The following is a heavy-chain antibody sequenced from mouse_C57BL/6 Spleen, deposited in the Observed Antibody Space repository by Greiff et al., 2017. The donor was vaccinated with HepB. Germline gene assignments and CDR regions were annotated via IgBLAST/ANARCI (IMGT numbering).Heavy chain of an antibody. J-gene: IGHJ3*01. CDR2: IDPSDSET. Sequence: QVQLQQPGAELVRPGSSVKLSCKASGYTFTSYWMHWVKQRPIQGLEWIGNIDPSDSETHYNQKFKDKATLTVDKSSSTAYMQLSSLTSEDSAVYYCARGRGRGGFAYWGQGTLVTVSA. CDR3: ARGRGRGGFAY. CDR1: GYTFTSYW. D-gene: IGHD3-3*01. V-gene: IGHV1-52*01.